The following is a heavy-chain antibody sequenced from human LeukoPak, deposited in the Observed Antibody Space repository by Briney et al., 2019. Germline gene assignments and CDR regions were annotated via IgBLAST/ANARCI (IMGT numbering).Heavy chain of an antibody. CDR3: ARAAGGSGRSDY. J-gene: IGHJ4*02. CDR2: IKQDGSEK. D-gene: IGHD1-26*01. Sequence: PGGSLRLSFAASGFTFSGYGMHWVRQAPGKGLEWVANIKQDGSEKYYVDSVKGRFTISRDNAKNSLYLQMSSLRAEDTAVYYCARAAGGSGRSDYWGQGTLVTVSS. V-gene: IGHV3-7*01. CDR1: GFTFSGYG.